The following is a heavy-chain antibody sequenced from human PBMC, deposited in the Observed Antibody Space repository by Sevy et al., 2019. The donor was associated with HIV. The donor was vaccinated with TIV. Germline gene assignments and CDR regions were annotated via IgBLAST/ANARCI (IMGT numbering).Heavy chain of an antibody. V-gene: IGHV3-7*01. CDR3: SRAFSGSAPGFDY. CDR2: IKNDGSAK. D-gene: IGHD6-19*01. CDR1: GITFSESL. J-gene: IGHJ4*02. Sequence: GGSLRLSCAASGITFSESLMSWVRKAPGKGLEWVASIKNDGSAKFYADSVKGRFIISRDNAKNSLYLQMNSLRGEDTAVYFCSRAFSGSAPGFDYWGQGTLVTVSS.